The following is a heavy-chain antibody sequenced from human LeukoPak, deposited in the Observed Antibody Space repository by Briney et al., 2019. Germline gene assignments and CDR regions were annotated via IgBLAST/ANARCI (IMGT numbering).Heavy chain of an antibody. V-gene: IGHV4-59*08. Sequence: SETLSLICTVSGGSISSYYWSWIRQPPGKGLEWIGYIYYSGSTNYNPSLKSRVTISVDTSKNQFSLMLTSVTAADTAVYYCARQPGGTAAFDIWAQGTMVTVSS. D-gene: IGHD1-14*01. J-gene: IGHJ3*02. CDR1: GGSISSYY. CDR2: IYYSGST. CDR3: ARQPGGTAAFDI.